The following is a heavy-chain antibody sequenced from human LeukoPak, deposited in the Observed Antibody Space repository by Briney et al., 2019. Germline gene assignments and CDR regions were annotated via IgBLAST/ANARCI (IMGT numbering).Heavy chain of an antibody. J-gene: IGHJ4*02. D-gene: IGHD6-19*01. CDR3: ARYSSGWYFDC. V-gene: IGHV3-7*01. CDR2: IKRDGSEN. CDR1: GFTFSNFG. Sequence: GGSLRLSCAASGFTFSNFGMSWVRQAPGKGLERVAYIKRDGSENKYVDSVKGRFAISRDNAENSLYLQMNSLRTEDTAVYYCARYSSGWYFDCWGQGTLVTVSS.